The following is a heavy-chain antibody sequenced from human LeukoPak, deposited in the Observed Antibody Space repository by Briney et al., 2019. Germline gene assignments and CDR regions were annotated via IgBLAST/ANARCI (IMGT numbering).Heavy chain of an antibody. J-gene: IGHJ4*02. CDR2: ITHSGST. D-gene: IGHD6-13*01. CDR1: GGSFSGYY. CDR3: ARLLPRNIAAAGTRSGTKFDY. V-gene: IGHV4-34*01. Sequence: SETLSLTCAVYGGSFSGYYWSWIRQPPGKGLEWIGEITHSGSTNYNPSLKSRVTISVDTSKNQFSLKLSSVTAADTAVYYCARLLPRNIAAAGTRSGTKFDYWGQGTLVTVSS.